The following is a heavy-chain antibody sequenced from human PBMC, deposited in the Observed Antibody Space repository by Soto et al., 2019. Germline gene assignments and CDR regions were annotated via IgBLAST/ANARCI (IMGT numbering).Heavy chain of an antibody. D-gene: IGHD2-21*01. CDR2: ISGSGDRA. CDR3: AKEMIASTLADFFDY. V-gene: IGHV3-23*01. Sequence: GGSLRLSCEASGFTFSNYGMTWVRQAPGKGLEWVSTISGSGDRAFYADPVKGRFTISRDNSKNTLYLQMNSLSAEDTAIYYCAKEMIASTLADFFDYSGQGILVTVSS. J-gene: IGHJ4*02. CDR1: GFTFSNYG.